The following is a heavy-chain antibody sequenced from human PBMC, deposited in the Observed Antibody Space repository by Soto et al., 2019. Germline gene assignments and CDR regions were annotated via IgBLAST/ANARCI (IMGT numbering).Heavy chain of an antibody. J-gene: IGHJ6*02. Sequence: QLQLQESGPGLVKPSETLSLTCTVSGGSISSSSYYWGWIRQPPGKGLEWIGSIYYSGSTYYNPSLKGRGTLSVDTSKNQFSLKLSSVTAADTAVYYCASPPPPDSSGPGGMDVWGQGTTVTVSS. CDR1: GGSISSSSYY. D-gene: IGHD3-22*01. V-gene: IGHV4-39*01. CDR3: ASPPPPDSSGPGGMDV. CDR2: IYYSGST.